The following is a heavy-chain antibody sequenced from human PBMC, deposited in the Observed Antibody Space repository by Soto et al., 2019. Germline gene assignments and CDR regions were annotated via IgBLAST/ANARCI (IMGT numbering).Heavy chain of an antibody. Sequence: GSMRLSCAGSGFTVSSNYMSWVRQAPGKGLEWVSVIYSGGSTYYADSVKGRFTISRDNSKNTLYLQMNSLRAEDTAVYYCARAARDYYYGMDVWGQGTTVTVSS. V-gene: IGHV3-53*01. CDR3: ARAARDYYYGMDV. CDR1: GFTVSSNY. J-gene: IGHJ6*02. CDR2: IYSGGST.